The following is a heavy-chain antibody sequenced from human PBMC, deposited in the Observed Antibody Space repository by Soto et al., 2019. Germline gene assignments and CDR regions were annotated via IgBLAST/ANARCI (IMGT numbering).Heavy chain of an antibody. Sequence: RLCCAAWRCTVRSYAVHGVLQTPINGLEWVAVISYDGSNKYYADSVKGRFTISRDNSKNTLYLQMKSLRAEDTAVYYCARDGSGIAVAAANSFFEYWGQGTLVTVSS. D-gene: IGHD6-19*01. J-gene: IGHJ4*02. V-gene: IGHV3-30-3*01. CDR3: ARDGSGIAVAAANSFFEY. CDR1: RCTVRSYA. CDR2: ISYDGSNK.